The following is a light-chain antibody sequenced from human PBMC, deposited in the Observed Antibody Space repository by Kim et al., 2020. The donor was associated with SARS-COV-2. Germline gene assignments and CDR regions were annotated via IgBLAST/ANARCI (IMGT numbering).Light chain of an antibody. V-gene: IGLV3-9*01. J-gene: IGLJ2*01. CDR2: RDS. CDR1: SMGREN. CDR3: QVWDSSTVV. Sequence: GLGRTGRVRCGGKSMGRENVHWCRKKRGQVQVLVICRDSDRPCGSPERCSGSNSGGAATLASSGAQAGDEADYDCQVWDSSTVVFGGGTKVTVL.